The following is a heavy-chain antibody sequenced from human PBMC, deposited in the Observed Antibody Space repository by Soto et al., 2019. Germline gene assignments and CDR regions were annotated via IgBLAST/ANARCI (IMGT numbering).Heavy chain of an antibody. CDR1: GGTLSSYA. V-gene: IGHV1-69*13. J-gene: IGHJ6*02. CDR2: IIPIFGTA. D-gene: IGHD2-15*01. CDR3: ASLSCSGGSCYPVGYGMDV. Sequence: SVEVCCKDSGGTLSSYASSWVRQANRQGLEWMGGIIPIFGTANYAQKFQGRVTITADESTSTAYMELSSLRSEDTAVYYCASLSCSGGSCYPVGYGMDVWGQGTTVTVSS.